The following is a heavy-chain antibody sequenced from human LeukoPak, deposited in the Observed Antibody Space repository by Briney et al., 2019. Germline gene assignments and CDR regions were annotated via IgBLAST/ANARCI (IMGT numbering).Heavy chain of an antibody. Sequence: GASVKVSCKASGYTFTSNYIHWVRQAPGQGLEWMGMIYPRDGSTSYAQKFQGRVTVTRDTSTSTVHMELSGLRSEDTAVYYCARDQEGSVFWGQGTLVTVSS. J-gene: IGHJ4*02. CDR3: ARDQEGSVF. CDR1: GYTFTSNY. D-gene: IGHD5/OR15-5a*01. V-gene: IGHV1-46*01. CDR2: IYPRDGST.